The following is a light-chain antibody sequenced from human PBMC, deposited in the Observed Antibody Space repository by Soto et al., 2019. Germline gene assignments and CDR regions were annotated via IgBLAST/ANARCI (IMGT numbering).Light chain of an antibody. CDR3: QHYCMSPWT. V-gene: IGKV3-20*01. Sequence: DIVLTQSPGTLSLSPGERATLSCRASQSISSSYLAWYQQRPGQAHRLLMYGASSRATGIPDRFSGSGSGTDFTLTISRLEPEDFAVYYCQHYCMSPWTFRQGTKVEI. CDR2: GAS. CDR1: QSISSSY. J-gene: IGKJ1*01.